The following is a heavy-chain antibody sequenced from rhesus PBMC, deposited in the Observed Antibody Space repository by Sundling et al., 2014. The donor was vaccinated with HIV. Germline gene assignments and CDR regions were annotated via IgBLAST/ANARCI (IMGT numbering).Heavy chain of an antibody. D-gene: IGHD4-29*01. J-gene: IGHJ1*01. CDR3: ASGQLGSSYVYAEYLEF. Sequence: EVQLVESGGGLVQPGGSLRLSCAASGFTFSRFAMHWVRQAPGKGLDWVAVISYDVSEKYYGDSVKDRFTISRDNSKNMLYLQMNNLKLEDTAVYYCASGQLGSSYVYAEYLEFWGQGALVTVSS. CDR1: GFTFSRFA. V-gene: IGHV3-54*02. CDR2: ISYDVSEK.